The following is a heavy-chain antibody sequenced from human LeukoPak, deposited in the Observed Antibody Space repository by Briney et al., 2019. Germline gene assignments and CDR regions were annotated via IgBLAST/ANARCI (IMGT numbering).Heavy chain of an antibody. V-gene: IGHV1-69*13. CDR1: GGTFSSYA. Sequence: GASVKVSCKASGGTFSSYAISWVRQAPGQGLEWMGGIIPIFGTANYAQKFQGRVTITADESTSTAYMELSSLRSEDTAVYYCARDGVVAAIFDYWGQGTLVTVSS. CDR2: IIPIFGTA. J-gene: IGHJ4*02. D-gene: IGHD2-15*01. CDR3: ARDGVVAAIFDY.